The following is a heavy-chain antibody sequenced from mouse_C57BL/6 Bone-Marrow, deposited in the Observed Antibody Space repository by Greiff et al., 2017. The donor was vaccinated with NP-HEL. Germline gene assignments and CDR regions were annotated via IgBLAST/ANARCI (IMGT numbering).Heavy chain of an antibody. Sequence: EVQRVESGGGLVKPGGSLKLSCAASGFTFSSYAMSWVRQTPEKRLEWVATISDGGSYTYYPDNVKGRFTISRDNAKNNLYLQMSNLKSEDTAMYYCARDDDYWGQGTTLTVSS. CDR3: ARDDDY. V-gene: IGHV5-4*01. CDR2: ISDGGSYT. J-gene: IGHJ2*01. CDR1: GFTFSSYA.